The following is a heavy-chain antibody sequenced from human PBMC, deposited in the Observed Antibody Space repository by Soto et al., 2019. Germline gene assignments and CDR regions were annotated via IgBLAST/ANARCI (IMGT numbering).Heavy chain of an antibody. Sequence: QVQLVESGGGVVQPGRSLRLSCAASGFTFSAYTMHWVRQPPGKGLEWVAVISYDGNNERYTDPVKGRFTVYRDNSKSELYVENNSPKSEDQAVYYCARDGYSGRSDGFDIWGQGTMVTVSS. V-gene: IGHV3-30-3*01. J-gene: IGHJ3*02. CDR2: ISYDGNNE. D-gene: IGHD1-26*01. CDR3: ARDGYSGRSDGFDI. CDR1: GFTFSAYT.